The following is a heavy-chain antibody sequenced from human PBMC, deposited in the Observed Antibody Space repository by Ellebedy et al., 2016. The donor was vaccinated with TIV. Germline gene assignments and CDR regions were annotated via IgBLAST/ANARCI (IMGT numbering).Heavy chain of an antibody. CDR1: GFTFGCCA. CDR2: ISNGGDTT. V-gene: IGHV3-23*01. Sequence: PGGSLRLSCAASGFTFGCCAMSWVRQAPGKGLEWVSVISNGGDTTYADSVKGRFTISRDNSKNTLYLQMNSLRADDTAMYYCAKLGGVLSWYADYWGLGTLVTVSP. CDR3: AKLGGVLSWYADY. J-gene: IGHJ4*02. D-gene: IGHD6-13*01.